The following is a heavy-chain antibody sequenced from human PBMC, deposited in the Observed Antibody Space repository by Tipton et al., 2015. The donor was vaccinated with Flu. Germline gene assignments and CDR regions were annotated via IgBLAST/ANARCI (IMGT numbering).Heavy chain of an antibody. CDR2: MYTSGST. J-gene: IGHJ4*02. CDR3: ARLRANYYDSSGYSDY. Sequence: TLSLTCTVSGGSMSSYYWAWIRQPAGKGLEWIGRMYTSGSTKYNPSLESRVTMSVDTSNNHFSLKLSSVTAADTAVYYCARLRANYYDSSGYSDYWGQGTLVTVSS. D-gene: IGHD3-22*01. V-gene: IGHV4-4*07. CDR1: GGSMSSYY.